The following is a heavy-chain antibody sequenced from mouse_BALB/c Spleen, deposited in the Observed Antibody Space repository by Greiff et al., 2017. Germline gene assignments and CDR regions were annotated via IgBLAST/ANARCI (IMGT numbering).Heavy chain of an antibody. J-gene: IGHJ4*01. CDR2: IRSKSNNYAT. V-gene: IGHV10-1*02. Sequence: EPGGGLVQPKGSLKLSCAASGFTFNTYAMNWVRQAPGKGLEWVARIRSKSNNYATYYADSVKDRFTISRDDSQSMLYLQMNNLKTEDTAMYYCVRHGGYAMDYWGQGTSVTVSS. CDR1: GFTFNTYA. CDR3: VRHGGYAMDY.